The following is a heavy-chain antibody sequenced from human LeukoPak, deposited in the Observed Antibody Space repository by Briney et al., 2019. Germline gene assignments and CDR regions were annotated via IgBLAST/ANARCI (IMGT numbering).Heavy chain of an antibody. CDR1: GDSISSGGYY. J-gene: IGHJ6*02. CDR2: IYYSGST. V-gene: IGHV4-31*03. Sequence: KPSQTLSLTCTVSGDSISSGGYYWSWIRQHPGKGLEWIGYIYYSGSTYYNPSLKSRVTISVDTSKNQFSLKLSSVTAADTAVYYCARDRSDYVLHYGMDVWGQGTTVTVSS. D-gene: IGHD4-17*01. CDR3: ARDRSDYVLHYGMDV.